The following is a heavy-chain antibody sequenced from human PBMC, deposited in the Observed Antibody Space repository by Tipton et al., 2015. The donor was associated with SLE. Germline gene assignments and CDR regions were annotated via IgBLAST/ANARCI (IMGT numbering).Heavy chain of an antibody. CDR2: INHSGST. J-gene: IGHJ6*03. CDR1: GGSFSGYY. Sequence: LRLSCAVYGGSFSGYYWSWIRQPPGKGLEWIGEINHSGSTNYNPSLKSRITISVDTSKNQFSLRLSSVTAADTVVYYCARGRPRATQAWGGYYYYMDVWGKGTTVTVSS. D-gene: IGHD3-16*01. CDR3: ARGRPRATQAWGGYYYYMDV. V-gene: IGHV4-34*01.